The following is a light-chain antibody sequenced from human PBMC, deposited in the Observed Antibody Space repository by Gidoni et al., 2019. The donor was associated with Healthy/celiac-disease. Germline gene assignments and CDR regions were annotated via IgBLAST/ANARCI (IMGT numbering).Light chain of an antibody. Sequence: IQMTQSPSSLSASVGDRVTITCRASQSISSYLNWYQQKPGKAPKLLIDAASSLQSVVPSRFSGSGSGTDFTLTISSLQPEDFATYYCQQSYSTRRTFGQGTKLEIK. CDR2: AAS. CDR3: QQSYSTRRT. J-gene: IGKJ2*01. CDR1: QSISSY. V-gene: IGKV1-39*01.